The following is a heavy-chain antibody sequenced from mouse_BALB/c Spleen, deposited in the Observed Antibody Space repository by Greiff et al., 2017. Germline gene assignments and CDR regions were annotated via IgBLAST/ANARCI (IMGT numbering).Heavy chain of an antibody. J-gene: IGHJ2*01. V-gene: IGHV5-17*02. CDR2: ISSGSSTI. D-gene: IGHD1-1*01. CDR1: GFTFSSFG. CDR3: ARNYYGSILFFDY. Sequence: EVKLMESGGGLVQPGGSRKLSCAASGFTFSSFGMHWVRQAPEKGLEWVAYISSGSSTIYYADTVKGRFTISRDNPKNTLFLQMTSLRSEDTAMYYCARNYYGSILFFDYWGQGTTLTVSS.